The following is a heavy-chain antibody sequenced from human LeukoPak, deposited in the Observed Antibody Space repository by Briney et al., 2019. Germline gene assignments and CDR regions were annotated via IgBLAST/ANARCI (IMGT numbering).Heavy chain of an antibody. CDR3: ARQVLYYYDSSGYSTYWFDP. Sequence: GASVKVSCKASGGTFSSYAISWVRQAPGQGLEWMGGVIPIFGTANYAQKFQGRVTITADESTSTAYMELSSLRSEDTAVYYCARQVLYYYDSSGYSTYWFDPWGQGTLATVSS. V-gene: IGHV1-69*13. CDR2: VIPIFGTA. J-gene: IGHJ5*02. D-gene: IGHD3-22*01. CDR1: GGTFSSYA.